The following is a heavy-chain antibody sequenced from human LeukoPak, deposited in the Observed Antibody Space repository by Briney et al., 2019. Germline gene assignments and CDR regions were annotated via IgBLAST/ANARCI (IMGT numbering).Heavy chain of an antibody. CDR3: AKDGEELY. CDR2: ISGSGGST. J-gene: IGHJ4*02. CDR1: GFTFSGSA. Sequence: SGGSLRLSCAASGFTFSGSAMHWVPQAPGKGLEWVSAISGSGGSTYYADSVKGRFTISRDNSKNTLYLQMNSLRAEDTAVYYCAKDGEELYWGQGTLVTVSS. V-gene: IGHV3-23*01. D-gene: IGHD1-26*01.